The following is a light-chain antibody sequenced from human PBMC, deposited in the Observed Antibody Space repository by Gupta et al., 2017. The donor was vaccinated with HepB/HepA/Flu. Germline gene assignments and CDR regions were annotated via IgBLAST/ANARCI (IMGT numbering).Light chain of an antibody. CDR1: QDIRTW. V-gene: IGKV1D-12*01. J-gene: IGKJ4*01. CDR2: AAT. CDR3: QEANSFPLT. Sequence: DIQMTQSPSPVSVSVGDRVTNTCRASQDIRTWLGWYQQKPGRAPKLLMYAATTLQSGVASRFSGSGSGTYFTLTISSLQSEDLATYYCQEANSFPLTFGGGTKVEIK.